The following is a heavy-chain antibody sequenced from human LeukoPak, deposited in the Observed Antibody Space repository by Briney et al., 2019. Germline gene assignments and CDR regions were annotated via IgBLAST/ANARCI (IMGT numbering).Heavy chain of an antibody. D-gene: IGHD2-15*01. CDR2: INTNTGNP. CDR1: GYTFTSYY. Sequence: ASVKVSCKASGYTFTSYYMHWVRQAPGQGLEWMGWINTNTGNPTYAQGFTGRFVFSLDTSVSTAYLQISSLKAEDTAVYYCARRRRGYSTYYYYMDVWGKGTTVTVSS. J-gene: IGHJ6*03. CDR3: ARRRRGYSTYYYYMDV. V-gene: IGHV7-4-1*02.